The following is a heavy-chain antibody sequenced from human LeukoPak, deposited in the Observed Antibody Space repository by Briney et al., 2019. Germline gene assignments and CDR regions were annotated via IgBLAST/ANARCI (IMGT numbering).Heavy chain of an antibody. J-gene: IGHJ4*02. Sequence: GGSLRLSCAASGFPFSTYGMLWVRQAPGKGLEWVAFIRGDGHNEYYADSVKGRFTISRDNSKSTLYLQMNSLRPEDTAVYYCAKGQGAIVVVASPDFWGQGTLVTVSS. D-gene: IGHD2-2*01. V-gene: IGHV3-30*02. CDR3: AKGQGAIVVVASPDF. CDR2: IRGDGHNE. CDR1: GFPFSTYG.